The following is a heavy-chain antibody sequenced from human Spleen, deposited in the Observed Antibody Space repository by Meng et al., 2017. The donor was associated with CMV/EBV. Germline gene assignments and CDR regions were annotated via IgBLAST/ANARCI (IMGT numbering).Heavy chain of an antibody. CDR1: GFTFDDYA. CDR2: ISWNSGSL. V-gene: IGHV3-9*01. J-gene: IGHJ4*02. D-gene: IGHD2-2*01. Sequence: GGSLRLSCAASGFTFDDYAMHWVRQAPGKGLEWVSGISWNSGSLGYADSVKGRFTISRDNAKNSLYLQMNRLIAEDTALYDCAKDSYCSSTSCYPTLNYGGQGTLVTVSS. CDR3: AKDSYCSSTSCYPTLNY.